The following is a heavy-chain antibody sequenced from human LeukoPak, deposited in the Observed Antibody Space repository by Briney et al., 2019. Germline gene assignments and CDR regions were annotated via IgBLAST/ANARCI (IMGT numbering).Heavy chain of an antibody. CDR1: GYTFTGYY. CDR2: INPNSGGT. J-gene: IGHJ4*02. Sequence: ASVKVSCKASGYTFTGYYMHWVRQAPGQGLEWMGWINPNSGGTNYAQKFRGRVTITADKSTRTAYMELSSLRSEDTAVYYCAITGYYYDSSGYYPPPLGYWGQGTLVTVSS. CDR3: AITGYYYDSSGYYPPPLGY. V-gene: IGHV1-2*02. D-gene: IGHD3-22*01.